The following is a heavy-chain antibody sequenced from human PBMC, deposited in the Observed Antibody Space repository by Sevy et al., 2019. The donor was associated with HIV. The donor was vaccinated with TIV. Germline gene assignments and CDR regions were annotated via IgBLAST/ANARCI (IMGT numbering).Heavy chain of an antibody. CDR1: GFTFSTYT. D-gene: IGHD3-10*01. V-gene: IGHV3-21*01. CDR2: ITFSSNYI. CDR3: ARPYGSGSWEAFDI. J-gene: IGHJ3*02. Sequence: GGSLRLSCAASGFTFSTYTMNWVRQAPGKGLEWLSSITFSSNYIYYADSVKGRFTISRDNAKKSLFLKMNSLRAEDTAVYYCARPYGSGSWEAFDIWGQGTMVTVSS.